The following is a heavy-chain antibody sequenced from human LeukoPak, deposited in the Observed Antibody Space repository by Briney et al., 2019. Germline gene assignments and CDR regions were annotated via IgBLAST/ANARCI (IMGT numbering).Heavy chain of an antibody. V-gene: IGHV3-48*02. CDR3: AQKGGTDY. J-gene: IGHJ4*02. D-gene: IGHD2-15*01. CDR1: GFTFSRFG. Sequence: GGCLRLSCAASGFTFSRFGMNWVRQAPGKGLEWVSYISSTGSPISYADSVKGRFTISRDNAKNSLYLQMNSLRDDDTAVYYCAQKGGTDYWGQGTLVTVSS. CDR2: ISSTGSPI.